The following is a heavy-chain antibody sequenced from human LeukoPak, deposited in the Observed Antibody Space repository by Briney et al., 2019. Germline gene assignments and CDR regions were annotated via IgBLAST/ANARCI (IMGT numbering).Heavy chain of an antibody. CDR2: IKQDGRVK. D-gene: IGHD6-19*01. V-gene: IGHV3-7*04. CDR3: VGGYGWLPDY. J-gene: IGHJ4*02. CDR1: GSTLSEFW. Sequence: GGSLRLSCAASGSTLSEFWMNWVRQAPGKGLEWVANIKQDGRVKNYVDSVKGRFTISRDNAKNSAYLQMNNLRDDDTAVYYCVGGYGWLPDYWGQGTLVTVSS.